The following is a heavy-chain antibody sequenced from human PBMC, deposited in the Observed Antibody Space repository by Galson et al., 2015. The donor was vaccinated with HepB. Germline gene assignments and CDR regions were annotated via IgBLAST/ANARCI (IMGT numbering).Heavy chain of an antibody. CDR1: GFTVSSNY. V-gene: IGHV3-66*02. Sequence: SLRLSCAASGFTVSSNYMSWVRQAPGRGLEWVSALYIGGGTFYADSVKGRFTISRDNSKNTVYLQMNSLTAEDTAVYYCARDQGDDYVNYYYYHGMDVWGQGTTVTVSS. J-gene: IGHJ6*02. CDR3: ARDQGDDYVNYYYYHGMDV. CDR2: LYIGGGT. D-gene: IGHD4-17*01.